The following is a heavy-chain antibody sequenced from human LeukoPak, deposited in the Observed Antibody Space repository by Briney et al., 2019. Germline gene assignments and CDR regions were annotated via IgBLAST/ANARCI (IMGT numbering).Heavy chain of an antibody. CDR1: GFTFSSYA. V-gene: IGHV3-23*01. J-gene: IGHJ4*02. CDR3: AKADGRITMIVVGDS. CDR2: ISGSSGST. D-gene: IGHD3-22*01. Sequence: PGGSLRLSCAGSGFTFSSYAMSWVRQAPGKGLEWVSTISGSSGSTYYADSLKGRFTISRDNSKNTLYLQMNSLRAEDTAVYFCAKADGRITMIVVGDSWGQGTQVTVSS.